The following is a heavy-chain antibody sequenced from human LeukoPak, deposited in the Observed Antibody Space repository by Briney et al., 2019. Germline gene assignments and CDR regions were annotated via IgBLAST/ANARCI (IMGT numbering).Heavy chain of an antibody. Sequence: SVKVSCKASGDTFNTYTFSWVRQAPGQGLEWMGRVIPSLDVSNYAEKFQGRVTINADKSSSTTYMELTSLRSEDTAMYYCARDHCSRGSCLGGHWGQGTLVTVSS. D-gene: IGHD2-15*01. CDR3: ARDHCSRGSCLGGH. V-gene: IGHV1-69*04. CDR1: GDTFNTYT. J-gene: IGHJ4*02. CDR2: VIPSLDVS.